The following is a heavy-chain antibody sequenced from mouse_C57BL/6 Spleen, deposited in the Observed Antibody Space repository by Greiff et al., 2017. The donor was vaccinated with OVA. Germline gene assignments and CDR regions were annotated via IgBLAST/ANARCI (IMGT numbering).Heavy chain of an antibody. V-gene: IGHV1-69*01. CDR3: ARPSYYGSSWTWFAY. Sequence: VQLQQPGAELVMPGASVKLSCKASGYTFTSYWMHWVKQRPGQGLEWIGEIDPSDSYTNYNQKFKGKSTLTVDKSSSTAYMQLSSLTSKDSAVYYCARPSYYGSSWTWFAYWGQGTLVTVSA. CDR1: GYTFTSYW. J-gene: IGHJ3*01. D-gene: IGHD1-1*01. CDR2: IDPSDSYT.